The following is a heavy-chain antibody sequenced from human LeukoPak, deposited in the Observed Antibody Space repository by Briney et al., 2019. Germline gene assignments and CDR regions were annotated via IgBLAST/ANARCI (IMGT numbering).Heavy chain of an antibody. V-gene: IGHV3-48*01. J-gene: IGHJ4*02. CDR1: GFTFSSYS. Sequence: TGGSLRLSCAASGFTFSSYSMNWVRQAPGKGLEWVSYISSSSSTIYYADSVKGRFTISRDNAKNSLYLQMNSLRAEDTAVYYCARDGQWELKEGWGQGTLVTVSS. CDR3: ARDGQWELKEG. D-gene: IGHD1-26*01. CDR2: ISSSSSTI.